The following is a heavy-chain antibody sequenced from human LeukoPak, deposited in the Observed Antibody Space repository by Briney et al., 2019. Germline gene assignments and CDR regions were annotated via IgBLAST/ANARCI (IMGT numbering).Heavy chain of an antibody. CDR2: INSDGSST. D-gene: IGHD3-22*01. CDR1: GFTFSSYW. J-gene: IGHJ4*02. CDR3: AAPPPRSYYYDSSGQLDY. Sequence: GGSLRLSCAASGFTFSSYWMHWVRPAPGKGLVWVSRINSDGSSTSYADSVKGRFTISRDNAKNTLYLQMNSLRAEDTAVYYCAAPPPRSYYYDSSGQLDYWGQGTLVTVSS. V-gene: IGHV3-74*01.